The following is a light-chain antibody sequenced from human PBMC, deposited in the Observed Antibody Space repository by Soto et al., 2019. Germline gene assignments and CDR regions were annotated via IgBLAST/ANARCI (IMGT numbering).Light chain of an antibody. CDR1: QSISSY. V-gene: IGKV1-39*01. CDR3: QQRYNTPPT. J-gene: IGKJ5*01. CDR2: AAS. Sequence: DIQMTQSPASLSASAGDRVTITCRASQSISSYLNWYQQKPGKAPKLLIYAASSLPSGVPSRFSGSGSGTDFTLTISSLQPEDFATYYCQQRYNTPPTFGQGTQLDIK.